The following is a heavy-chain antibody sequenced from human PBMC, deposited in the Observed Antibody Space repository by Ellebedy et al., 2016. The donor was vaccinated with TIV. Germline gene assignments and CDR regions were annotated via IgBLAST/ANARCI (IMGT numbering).Heavy chain of an antibody. CDR3: ARDRGSSWYGFRQTGYYYGMDV. Sequence: ASVKVSCKASGYTFSSYAISWVRQAPGQGLEWMGGIIPIFGTANYAQKFQGRVTITADESTSTAYMELSSLRSEDTAVYYCARDRGSSWYGFRQTGYYYGMDVWGQGTTVTVSS. J-gene: IGHJ6*02. V-gene: IGHV1-69*13. CDR2: IIPIFGTA. CDR1: GYTFSSYA. D-gene: IGHD6-13*01.